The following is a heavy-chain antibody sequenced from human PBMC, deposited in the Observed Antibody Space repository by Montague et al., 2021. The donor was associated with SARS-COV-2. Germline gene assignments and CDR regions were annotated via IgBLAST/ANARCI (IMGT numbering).Heavy chain of an antibody. CDR2: TYYMSKWYY. Sequence: CAISGDSVSGNSVGRNWIRQTPSRGLQWLGGTYYMSKWYYEYAVSLKSRITINPDTSKNQFSLQVKSMTPEDTAVYYCALAVAGRGGYDYWGQGTLVTVSS. CDR3: ALAVAGRGGYDY. V-gene: IGHV6-1*01. CDR1: GDSVSGNSVG. D-gene: IGHD6-19*01. J-gene: IGHJ4*02.